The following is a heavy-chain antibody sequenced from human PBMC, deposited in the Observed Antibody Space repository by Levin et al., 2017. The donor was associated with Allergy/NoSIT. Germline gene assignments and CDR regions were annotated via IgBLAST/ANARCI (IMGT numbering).Heavy chain of an antibody. Sequence: GSLRLSCTVSGGSISSPYWNWIRQSPGKGLEWIGHVRESGTIYYNPSLKSRVFISVDRSKNQFSLKLNSVTAADTGVYYCVTGNDPRKTGVWAKGTTVTVSS. V-gene: IGHV4-59*11. D-gene: IGHD3-16*01. CDR1: GGSISSPY. CDR3: VTGNDPRKTGV. J-gene: IGHJ6*03. CDR2: VRESGTI.